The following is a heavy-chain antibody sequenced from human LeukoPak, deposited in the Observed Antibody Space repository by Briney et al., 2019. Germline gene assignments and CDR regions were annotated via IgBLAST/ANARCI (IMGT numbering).Heavy chain of an antibody. CDR2: IKEDGSEK. D-gene: IGHD3-3*01. Sequence: GGSLRLSCAASGFTFSNYWMTWVRQAPGKGLEWVANIKEDGSEKYYVDSVKGRFIISRDNAKNSLYLQMNSLGAEDTALYHCARDESGPAYWGQGTLVTVSS. V-gene: IGHV3-7*01. CDR1: GFTFSNYW. CDR3: ARDESGPAY. J-gene: IGHJ4*02.